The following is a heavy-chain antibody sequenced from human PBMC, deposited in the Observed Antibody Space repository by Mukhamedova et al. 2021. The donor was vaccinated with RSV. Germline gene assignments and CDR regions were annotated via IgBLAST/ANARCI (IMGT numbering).Heavy chain of an antibody. J-gene: IGHJ1*01. Sequence: SGSGGSTYYADSVKGRFTISRDNSKNTLYLQMNSLRAEDTAVYYCANEGWPDEYFQHWGQGTLVTVSS. CDR2: SGSGGST. V-gene: IGHV3-23*01. D-gene: IGHD1-14*01. CDR3: ANEGWPDEYFQH.